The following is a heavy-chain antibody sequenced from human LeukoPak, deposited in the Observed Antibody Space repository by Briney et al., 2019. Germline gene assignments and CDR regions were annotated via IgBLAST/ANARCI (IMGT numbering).Heavy chain of an antibody. CDR3: AKGRGGDYGGTNFDY. V-gene: IGHV3-9*03. CDR2: ISWNSGSI. D-gene: IGHD4-23*01. Sequence: PGGSLRLSCAASGFTFDDYAMHWVRQAPGKGLEWVSGISWNSGSIGYADSVKGRFTISRDNAKNSLYLQMNSLRAEDMALYYCAKGRGGDYGGTNFDYWGQGTLVTVSS. J-gene: IGHJ4*02. CDR1: GFTFDDYA.